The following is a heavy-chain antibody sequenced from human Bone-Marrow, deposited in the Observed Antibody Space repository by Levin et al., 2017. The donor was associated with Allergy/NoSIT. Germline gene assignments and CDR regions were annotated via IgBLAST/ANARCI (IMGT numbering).Heavy chain of an antibody. CDR3: ARLGVLHYDFWSGSPDPDF. J-gene: IGHJ4*02. D-gene: IGHD3-3*01. CDR1: GYTFSAYY. Sequence: PRASVKVSCKASGYTFSAYYIHWVRQAPGQGLEWMGWINPNSGGKNSAQKFQDRLSMARDTSINTAYMELKRLTSDDTAVYFCARLGVLHYDFWSGSPDPDFWGQGTLVTVTS. V-gene: IGHV1-2*02. CDR2: INPNSGGK.